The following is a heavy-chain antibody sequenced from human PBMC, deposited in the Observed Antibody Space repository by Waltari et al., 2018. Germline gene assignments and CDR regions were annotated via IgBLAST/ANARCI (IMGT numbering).Heavy chain of an antibody. CDR1: GGSISSYY. J-gene: IGHJ5*02. D-gene: IGHD4-4*01. CDR2: IYTSGST. Sequence: QVQLQESGPGLVKPSETLSLTCTVSGGSISSYYWSWIRQPAGRGLEWIGRIYTSGSTNYNPSLKRRVTMAVGTSKNQFSLKLSSGTAADTAVYYCAGDHEGNKNWFDPWGQGTLVTVSS. V-gene: IGHV4-4*07. CDR3: AGDHEGNKNWFDP.